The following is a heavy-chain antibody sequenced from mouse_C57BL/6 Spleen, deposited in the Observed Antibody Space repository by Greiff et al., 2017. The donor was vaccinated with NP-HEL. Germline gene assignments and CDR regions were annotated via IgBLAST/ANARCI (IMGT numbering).Heavy chain of an antibody. Sequence: DVQLVESGEGLVKPGGSLKLSCAASGFTFSSYAMSWVRQTPEKRLEWVAYISSGGDYIYYADTVKGRFTISRDNARNTLYLQMSSLKSEDTAMYDCTRDGSSYGYAMDYWGQGTSVTVSS. CDR1: GFTFSSYA. CDR2: ISSGGDYI. D-gene: IGHD1-1*01. J-gene: IGHJ4*01. V-gene: IGHV5-9-1*02. CDR3: TRDGSSYGYAMDY.